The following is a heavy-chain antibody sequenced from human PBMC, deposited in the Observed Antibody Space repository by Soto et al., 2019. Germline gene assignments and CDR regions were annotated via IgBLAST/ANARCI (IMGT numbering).Heavy chain of an antibody. CDR1: GFTFSDYY. J-gene: IGHJ4*02. CDR3: AKEYGRLDY. V-gene: IGHV3-11*06. CDR2: ISSSSGYT. D-gene: IGHD4-17*01. Sequence: VGSLRISCAASGFTFSDYYMSWIRQAPGKGLEWVSYISSSSGYTNYADSVKGRFTISRDNAKNSLYLQMNSLRAEDTAVYYCAKEYGRLDYWGQGTLVTVS.